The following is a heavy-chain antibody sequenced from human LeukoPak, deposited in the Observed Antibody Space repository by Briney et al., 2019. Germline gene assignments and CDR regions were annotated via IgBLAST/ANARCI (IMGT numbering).Heavy chain of an antibody. Sequence: PGGSLRLSCAASGFTVSSNYMSWVRQAPGKGLEWVSVIYSGGSTYYADSVKGRFTISRDNSKNTLYLQMNSLRADDTAVYYCAKDLQDIVVVVAATPLFDYWGQGTLVTVSS. V-gene: IGHV3-53*01. CDR3: AKDLQDIVVVVAATPLFDY. CDR1: GFTVSSNY. D-gene: IGHD2-15*01. J-gene: IGHJ4*02. CDR2: IYSGGST.